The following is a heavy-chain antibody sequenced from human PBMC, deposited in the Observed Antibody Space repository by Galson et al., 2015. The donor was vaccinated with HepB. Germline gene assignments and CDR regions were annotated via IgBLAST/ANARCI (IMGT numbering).Heavy chain of an antibody. D-gene: IGHD2-21*02. J-gene: IGHJ4*02. Sequence: SVKVSCKVSGYTLTELSMHWVRQAPGKGLEWMGGFDPEDGETIYAQKFQGRVTMTEDTSTDTAYMELSSLRSEDTAVYYCATGAYCGGDCLGGFDYWGQETLVTVSS. CDR3: ATGAYCGGDCLGGFDY. CDR1: GYTLTELS. CDR2: FDPEDGET. V-gene: IGHV1-24*01.